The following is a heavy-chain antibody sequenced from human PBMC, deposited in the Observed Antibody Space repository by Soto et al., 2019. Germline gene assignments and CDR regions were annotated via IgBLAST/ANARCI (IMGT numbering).Heavy chain of an antibody. J-gene: IGHJ5*02. Sequence: SQTLSLTCAVYGGSFSGYYWSWIRQPPGKGLEWIGEINHSGSTNYNPSLKSRVTISVDTSKNQFSLKLSSVTAADTAVYYCARVKRGYCSSTSCPRWFDPWGQGTLVTVSS. D-gene: IGHD2-2*01. CDR3: ARVKRGYCSSTSCPRWFDP. CDR2: INHSGST. V-gene: IGHV4-34*01. CDR1: GGSFSGYY.